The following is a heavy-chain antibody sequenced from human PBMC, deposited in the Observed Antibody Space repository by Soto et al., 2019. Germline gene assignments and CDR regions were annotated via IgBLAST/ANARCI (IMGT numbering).Heavy chain of an antibody. CDR1: GFTFSSYA. Sequence: EVQLLESGGGLVQPGGSLRLSCAASGFTFSSYAMSWVRQAPGKGLEWVSAISGSGGRTYYADSVKGRFTISRDNSKNTLYLQMNSLRAEDTDVYDCAKYQHRFIRNWFDPWGQGTLVTVSS. J-gene: IGHJ5*02. V-gene: IGHV3-23*01. CDR3: AKYQHRFIRNWFDP. CDR2: ISGSGGRT.